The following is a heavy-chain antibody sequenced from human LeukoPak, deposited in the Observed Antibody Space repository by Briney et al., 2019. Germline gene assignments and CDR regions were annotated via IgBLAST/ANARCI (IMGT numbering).Heavy chain of an antibody. CDR1: GFTFDDYT. CDR3: ARGYGSGMKD. Sequence: PGGSLRLSCAASGFTFDDYTMHWVRQAPGKGLEWVSLISWDGGSTYYADSVKGRFTISRDNSKNSLYLQMNSLRTEDTAFYYCARGYGSGMKDWGQGTLVTVSS. V-gene: IGHV3-43*01. J-gene: IGHJ4*02. CDR2: ISWDGGST. D-gene: IGHD3-10*01.